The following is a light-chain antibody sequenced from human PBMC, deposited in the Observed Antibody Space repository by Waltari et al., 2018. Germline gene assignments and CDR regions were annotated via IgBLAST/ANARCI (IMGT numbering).Light chain of an antibody. CDR3: QQAKSFPIT. CDR1: QDINNW. Sequence: DIQMTQSPSSVSASVGDRVTITCRASQDINNWLACYQQKPGKAPNLLIDGASSLQTGVQSRFTGSGSGKEFTIPIDSLQPEDFATYYCQQAKSFPITFGPGTIVDIK. V-gene: IGKV1D-12*01. CDR2: GAS. J-gene: IGKJ3*01.